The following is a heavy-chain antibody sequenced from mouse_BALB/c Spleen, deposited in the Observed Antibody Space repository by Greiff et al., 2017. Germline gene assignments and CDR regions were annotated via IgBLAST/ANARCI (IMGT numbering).Heavy chain of an antibody. V-gene: IGHV1S126*01. Sequence: QVQLKQSGPQLVRPGASVKISCKASGYSFTSYWMHWVKQRPGQGLEWIGMIDPSDSETRLNQKFKDKATLTVDKSSSTAYMQLSSPTSEDSAVYYCARHSSYYFDYWGQGTTLTVSS. CDR1: GYSFTSYW. CDR2: IDPSDSET. J-gene: IGHJ2*01. CDR3: ARHSSYYFDY.